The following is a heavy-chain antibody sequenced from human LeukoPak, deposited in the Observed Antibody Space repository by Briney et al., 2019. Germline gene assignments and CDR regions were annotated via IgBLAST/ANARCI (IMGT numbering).Heavy chain of an antibody. CDR3: ARHHPYYYDRSGYNPENWFDP. J-gene: IGHJ5*02. Sequence: GESLKISCKGSGFSFTSYWIAWVRQMPGKGLEWMGTIYPGDSDTKYSPSFQGQVTISVDKSISTAYLQWSSLKASDTAMYYCARHHPYYYDRSGYNPENWFDPWGQGTLVTVSS. V-gene: IGHV5-51*01. D-gene: IGHD3-22*01. CDR2: IYPGDSDT. CDR1: GFSFTSYW.